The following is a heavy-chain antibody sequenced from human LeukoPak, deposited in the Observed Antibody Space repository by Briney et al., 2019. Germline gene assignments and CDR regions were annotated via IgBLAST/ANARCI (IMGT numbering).Heavy chain of an antibody. D-gene: IGHD5-18*01. J-gene: IGHJ4*02. CDR2: IYYSGST. Sequence: SETLSLTCTVSGCSISSGVYYWIWIRQHPGKGLEWIGYIYYSGSTYYNPSLKSRVTISVDTSKNKFSLQLSSVTAADTAVYYCARENRDSMVTARIDYWGQGTLVTVSS. CDR1: GCSISSGVYY. V-gene: IGHV4-31*03. CDR3: ARENRDSMVTARIDY.